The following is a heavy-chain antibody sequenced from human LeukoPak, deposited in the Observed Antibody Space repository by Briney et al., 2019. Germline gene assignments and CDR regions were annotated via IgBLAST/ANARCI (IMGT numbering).Heavy chain of an antibody. Sequence: PSETLSLTCTVSGGSISSSNWWGWVRQPPGKGLEWIGEIYHSGNTNYNVSLESRDTISVDKSNNQFSLKLSSVTAADTAVYYCARYYYGSGRAYGMDVWGQGTTVTVSS. CDR3: ARYYYGSGRAYGMDV. CDR1: GGSISSSNW. D-gene: IGHD3-10*01. V-gene: IGHV4-4*02. CDR2: IYHSGNT. J-gene: IGHJ6*02.